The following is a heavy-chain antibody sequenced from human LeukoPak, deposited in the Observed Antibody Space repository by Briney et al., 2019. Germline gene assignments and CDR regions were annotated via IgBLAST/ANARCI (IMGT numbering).Heavy chain of an antibody. D-gene: IGHD3-16*02. V-gene: IGHV1-69*05. CDR3: ARGDLGDYVWGSYHIPIDY. Sequence: ASVKVSCKASGGTFSSYAISWVRQAPGQGLEWMGRIIPIFGTANYAQKFQGRVTITTDESTSTAYMELSSLRSEDTAVYYCARGDLGDYVWGSYHIPIDYWGQGTLVTVSS. CDR2: IIPIFGTA. J-gene: IGHJ4*02. CDR1: GGTFSSYA.